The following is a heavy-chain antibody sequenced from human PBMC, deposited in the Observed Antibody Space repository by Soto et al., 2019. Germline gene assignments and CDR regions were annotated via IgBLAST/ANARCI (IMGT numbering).Heavy chain of an antibody. CDR2: INDSGDI. D-gene: IGHD3-10*01. V-gene: IGHV4-34*01. CDR3: ARGLILWFGELSRRGGYYYYMDV. J-gene: IGHJ6*03. Sequence: QVQLQQWGAGLLKPSETLSLTCAVYGGSFSGYQWSWIRQTPGKGLEWIGGINDSGDINYNPSLKSRLTILLNSPKKQFSLRLGSLTAADAAVYYCARGLILWFGELSRRGGYYYYMDVWGKGTTVTVSS. CDR1: GGSFSGYQ.